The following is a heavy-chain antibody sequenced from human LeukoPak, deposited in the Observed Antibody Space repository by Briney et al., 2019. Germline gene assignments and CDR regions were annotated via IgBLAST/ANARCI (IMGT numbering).Heavy chain of an antibody. CDR3: ARHSSGWYGAIDY. D-gene: IGHD6-19*01. CDR1: GFTFSGFA. Sequence: PGRSLRLSCAASGFTFSGFAMHWVRQAPGKGLEWVAVISYDGSNKYSADSVKGRFSISRDNSKNTLYLQMNSLRAEDTAVYYCARHSSGWYGAIDYWGQGTLVTVSS. J-gene: IGHJ4*02. CDR2: ISYDGSNK. V-gene: IGHV3-30*04.